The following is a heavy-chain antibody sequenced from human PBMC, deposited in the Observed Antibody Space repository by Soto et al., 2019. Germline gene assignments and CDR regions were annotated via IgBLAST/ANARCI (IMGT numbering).Heavy chain of an antibody. Sequence: DVQLVESGGGLIQPGESLRLSCAAFGLTVSGKKYVAWVRQAPGKGLEWVSALYDVDGSFYADSVQGRFTTSSDSSKTTVYLQMNGLRPDDTAVYYCESWHEREHAYDVWGQGTTVTVSS. J-gene: IGHJ3*01. CDR2: LYDVDGS. CDR3: ESWHEREHAYDV. D-gene: IGHD1-1*01. CDR1: GLTVSGKKY. V-gene: IGHV3-53*01.